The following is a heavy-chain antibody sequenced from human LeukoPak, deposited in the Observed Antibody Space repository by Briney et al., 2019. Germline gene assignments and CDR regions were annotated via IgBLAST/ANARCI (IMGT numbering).Heavy chain of an antibody. CDR1: GGSISSGGYS. J-gene: IGHJ4*02. Sequence: SQTLSLTCAVSGGSISSGGYSWSWIRQPPGKGLEWIGYIYHSGSTYYNPSLKSRVTISVDRSKNQFSLKLSSVTAADTAVYYCARGLKGGYPDYWGQGTLVTVSS. CDR2: IYHSGST. V-gene: IGHV4-30-2*01. CDR3: ARGLKGGYPDY. D-gene: IGHD3-22*01.